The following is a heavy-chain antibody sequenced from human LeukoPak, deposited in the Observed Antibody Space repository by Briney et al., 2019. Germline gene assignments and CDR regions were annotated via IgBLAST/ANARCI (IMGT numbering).Heavy chain of an antibody. V-gene: IGHV1-69*05. D-gene: IGHD4-17*01. J-gene: IGHJ6*02. CDR3: ARDLAGDYYYYYYGMDV. CDR1: GGTFSSYA. CDR2: IIPIFGTA. Sequence: GASVKVSCKASGGTFSSYAISWVRQAPGQGLEWMGGIIPIFGTANYAQEFQGRVTMTRDTSTSTVYMELSSLRSEDTAVYYCARDLAGDYYYYYYGMDVWGQGTTVTVSS.